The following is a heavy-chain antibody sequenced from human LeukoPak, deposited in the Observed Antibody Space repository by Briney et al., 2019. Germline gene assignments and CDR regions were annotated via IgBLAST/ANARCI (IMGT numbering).Heavy chain of an antibody. CDR2: IRGSGGST. V-gene: IGHV3-23*01. J-gene: IGHJ3*02. Sequence: GGSLRLPCAASGFTFSNYAMTWVRQAPGKGLEWVSGIRGSGGSTYYADSVKGRFTISRDNSKNTLYLQMSSLRVEDTAVYYCARNDRGAFDIWGQGTMVTVSS. D-gene: IGHD3-22*01. CDR3: ARNDRGAFDI. CDR1: GFTFSNYA.